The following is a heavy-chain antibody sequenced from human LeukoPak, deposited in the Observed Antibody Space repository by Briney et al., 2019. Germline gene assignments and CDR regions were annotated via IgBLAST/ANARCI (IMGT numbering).Heavy chain of an antibody. V-gene: IGHV5-51*01. CDR2: ICPGDSDT. J-gene: IGHJ4*02. CDR3: ARRGVPGYSAYDFDY. CDR1: GYSFTSYW. Sequence: PGESLKISCKGSGYSFTSYWIGWVRQMPGKGLEWMGIICPGDSDTRYSPSFQGQVTISADKSISTAYLQWSSLKASDTAMYYCARRGVPGYSAYDFDYWGQGTLVTVSS. D-gene: IGHD5-12*01.